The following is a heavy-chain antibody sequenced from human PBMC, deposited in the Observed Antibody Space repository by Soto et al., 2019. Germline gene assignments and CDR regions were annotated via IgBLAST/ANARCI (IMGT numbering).Heavy chain of an antibody. CDR3: ARFKWAYNWNDLLYYMDV. CDR1: GYTFTSYD. Sequence: QVQLAQSGAEVKKPGASVKVSCKASGYTFTSYDINWVRQATGQGLEWMGWMNPNSGNTGYAQKFQGRVTMTRNTSISTAYMELSSLRSEDTAVYYCARFKWAYNWNDLLYYMDVWGKGTTVTVSS. CDR2: MNPNSGNT. J-gene: IGHJ6*03. V-gene: IGHV1-8*01. D-gene: IGHD1-20*01.